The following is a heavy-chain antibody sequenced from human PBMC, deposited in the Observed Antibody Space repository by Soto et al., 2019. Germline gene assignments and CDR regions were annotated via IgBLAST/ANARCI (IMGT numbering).Heavy chain of an antibody. D-gene: IGHD3-9*01. V-gene: IGHV3-23*01. CDR3: ARARGDNAGYPAFDI. CDR2: IRGSGGAT. Sequence: EVQLLESGGGLVQPGGSLRLSCAASGFTLSSYDMGWVRQAPGRGLEWISLIRGSGGATFHADSVEGRLTISRDISKNTLYLQMNSLRAEDSVVYYCARARGDNAGYPAFDIWGQGTMVTVSS. CDR1: GFTLSSYD. J-gene: IGHJ3*02.